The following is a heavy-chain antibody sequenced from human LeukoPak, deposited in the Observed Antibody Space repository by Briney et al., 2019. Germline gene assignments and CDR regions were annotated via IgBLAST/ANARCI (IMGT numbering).Heavy chain of an antibody. J-gene: IGHJ3*02. CDR2: INTNTGNP. Sequence: ASVKVSCKASGYTFTSYAMNWVRQAPGQGLEWMGWINTNTGNPTYAQGFTGRFFFSLDTSVSTAYLQISSLKAEDTAVYYCASRIAERETDAFDIWGQGTMVTVSS. V-gene: IGHV7-4-1*02. CDR1: GYTFTSYA. D-gene: IGHD6-13*01. CDR3: ASRIAERETDAFDI.